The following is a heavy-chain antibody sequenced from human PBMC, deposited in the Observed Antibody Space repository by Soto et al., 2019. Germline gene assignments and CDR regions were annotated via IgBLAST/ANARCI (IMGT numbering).Heavy chain of an antibody. D-gene: IGHD1-1*01. Sequence: PSETLSLTCTVFGGSIRSYYWSWVRRPPGKGLEWIGYVYNSGSTTYSPSFKSRVTISADTSRNQFSLKLTSVTAADTAVYFCARGVLYWGQGTLVTVSS. CDR3: ARGVLY. V-gene: IGHV4-59*01. J-gene: IGHJ4*02. CDR2: VYNSGST. CDR1: GGSIRSYY.